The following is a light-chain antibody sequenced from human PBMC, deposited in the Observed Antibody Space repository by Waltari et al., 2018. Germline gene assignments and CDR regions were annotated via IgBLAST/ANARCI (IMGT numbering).Light chain of an antibody. J-gene: IGLJ1*01. CDR3: CSFASTPSYV. V-gene: IGLV2-23*02. CDR1: SRVVGSSDL. Sequence: QSALPHPASVSGSPGQSITLSCTGPSRVVGSSDLVSWYQLHQGQAPKLMIYEVSEQPSGVSNRFSGSKSGNTASLTITGLQAEDEADYYCCSFASTPSYVFGTGTKVTVL. CDR2: EVS.